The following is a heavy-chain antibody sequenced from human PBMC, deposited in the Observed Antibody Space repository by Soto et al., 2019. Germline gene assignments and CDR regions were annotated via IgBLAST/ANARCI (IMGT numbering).Heavy chain of an antibody. CDR3: TRDPPYCDATAACSASKNWFDP. J-gene: IGHJ5*02. CDR1: GGSISSYY. V-gene: IGHV4-59*01. CDR2: IYYSGST. Sequence: SETLSLTCTVSGGSISSYYWSWIRQPPGKGLEWIGYIYYSGSTNYNPSLKSRVTVTSDTSASTTYMELSSLRSEDTAVYYCTRDPPYCDATAACSASKNWFDPWGQGTLVTVSS. D-gene: IGHD3-16*01.